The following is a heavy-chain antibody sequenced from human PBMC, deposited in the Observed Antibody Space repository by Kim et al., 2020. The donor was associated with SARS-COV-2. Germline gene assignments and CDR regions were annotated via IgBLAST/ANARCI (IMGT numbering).Heavy chain of an antibody. CDR3: AREQRITMVRGVIYYYYGMDV. D-gene: IGHD3-10*01. CDR1: GFTVSSNY. J-gene: IGHJ6*02. V-gene: IGHV3-66*01. Sequence: GGSLRLSCAVSGFTVSSNYMSWVRQAPGKGLEWVSVIYSGGSTYYADSVKGRFTISRDNSKNTLYLQMNSLSAEDTAVYYCAREQRITMVRGVIYYYYGMDVWGQGTTVTVSS. CDR2: IYSGGST.